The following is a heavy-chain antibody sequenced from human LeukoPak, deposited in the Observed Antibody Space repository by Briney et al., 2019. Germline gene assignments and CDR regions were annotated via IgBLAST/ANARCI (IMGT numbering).Heavy chain of an antibody. CDR2: IRYDGSNK. V-gene: IGHV3-30*02. J-gene: IGHJ6*03. CDR1: GFTFSSYG. D-gene: IGHD1-1*01. CDR3: ARGTGIKGYYYVDV. Sequence: GGSLRLSCAASGFTFSSYGMHWVRQAPGKGLEWVAFIRYDGSNKYYADSVKGRFTISRDSAKNSLYLQMDSLRAEDTAVYYCARGTGIKGYYYVDVWGKGTTVTVSS.